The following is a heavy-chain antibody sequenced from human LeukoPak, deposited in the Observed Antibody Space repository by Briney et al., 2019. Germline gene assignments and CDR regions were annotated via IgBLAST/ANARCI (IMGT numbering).Heavy chain of an antibody. CDR1: GFTFSSYA. Sequence: GGSLRLSCAASGFTFSSYAMHWVRQAPGKGLEWVAVISYDGSNKYYADSVKGRFTISRDNSKNTLYLQMNSLRAEDTAVYYCARAGSGWFSIDYWGQGTLVTVSS. CDR2: ISYDGSNK. D-gene: IGHD6-19*01. CDR3: ARAGSGWFSIDY. J-gene: IGHJ4*02. V-gene: IGHV3-30-3*01.